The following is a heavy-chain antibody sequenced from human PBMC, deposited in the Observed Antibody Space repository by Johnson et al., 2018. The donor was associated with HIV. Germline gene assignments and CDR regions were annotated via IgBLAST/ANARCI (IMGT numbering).Heavy chain of an antibody. CDR1: GFTFRSYP. Sequence: QVQLVESGGGVVQPGRSPRLACAASGFTFRSYPMHWVRQAPGKGLEWVAGISYDGRSKCYADSVKGRLTISRDNAKNSLYLQMNSLRAEDTAVYYCAREGILWFGELFLGMGIWSQGTMVIVSS. CDR2: ISYDGRSK. J-gene: IGHJ3*02. D-gene: IGHD3-10*01. CDR3: AREGILWFGELFLGMGI. V-gene: IGHV3-30*04.